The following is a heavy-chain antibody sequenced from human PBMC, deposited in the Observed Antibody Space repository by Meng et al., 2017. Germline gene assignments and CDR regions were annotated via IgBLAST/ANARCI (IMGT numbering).Heavy chain of an antibody. V-gene: IGHV1-2*06. CDR3: AREGDCSSTSCYTEFHYYGMDV. CDR2: INPNSGGT. Sequence: ASAMVFCNASGYTFTGNYMHWVGHAPGQGLEWMGRINPNSGGTNYAQKFQGRVTMTRDTSISTAYMELSRLRSDDTAVYYCAREGDCSSTSCYTEFHYYGMDVWGQGTTVTVSS. CDR1: GYTFTGNY. J-gene: IGHJ6*02. D-gene: IGHD2-2*02.